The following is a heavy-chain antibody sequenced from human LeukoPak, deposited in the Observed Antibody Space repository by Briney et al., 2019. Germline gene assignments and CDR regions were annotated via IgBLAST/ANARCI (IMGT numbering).Heavy chain of an antibody. V-gene: IGHV3-7*01. J-gene: IGHJ3*01. CDR3: ARDQSPTDGYCGSGNCYWDALDV. Sequence: GGSLRLSCAASGFISSGYWMAWVRQAPGKGLQWVANINEDGSVKHGMDSVNGNGRFTISRDDSKDSVYLQMNSLRAEDTAVYYCARDQSPTDGYCGSGNCYWDALDVWGRGTMVTVSS. CDR2: INEDGSVK. D-gene: IGHD2-2*03. CDR1: GFISSGYW.